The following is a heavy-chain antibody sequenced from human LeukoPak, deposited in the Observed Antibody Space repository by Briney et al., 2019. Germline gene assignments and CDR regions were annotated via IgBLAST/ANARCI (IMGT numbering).Heavy chain of an antibody. CDR1: GYSFTNSW. Sequence: GESLKISRKGFGYSFTNSWIGWVRQMPGKGLEWMGNIYPGDSDTRYSPSFQGQVTISADKSISTAYLQWSGLKASDTAMYYCARLQSYYFNYWGQGTLVTVSS. J-gene: IGHJ4*02. CDR3: ARLQSYYFNY. CDR2: IYPGDSDT. V-gene: IGHV5-51*01. D-gene: IGHD4-11*01.